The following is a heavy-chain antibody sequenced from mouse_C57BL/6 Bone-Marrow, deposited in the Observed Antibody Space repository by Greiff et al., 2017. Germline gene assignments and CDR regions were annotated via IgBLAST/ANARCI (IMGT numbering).Heavy chain of an antibody. D-gene: IGHD2-4*01. CDR2: INPNYGTT. CDR3: TRGYDYDYAMDF. J-gene: IGHJ4*01. CDR1: GYSFTDYN. V-gene: IGHV1-39*01. Sequence: LEESGPELVKPGASVKISCKASGYSFTDYNMNWVKQSHGKSLEWIGVINPNYGTTSYNQKFKGKATLTVDQSSSTAYMQLNSLTSEDSAVYYCTRGYDYDYAMDFWGQGTSVTVSS.